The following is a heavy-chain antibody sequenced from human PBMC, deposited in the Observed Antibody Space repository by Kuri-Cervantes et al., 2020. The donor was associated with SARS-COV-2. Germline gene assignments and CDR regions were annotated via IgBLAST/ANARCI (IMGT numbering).Heavy chain of an antibody. CDR2: ISSSSYI. CDR3: ARAVAGTGEYYYYGMDV. D-gene: IGHD6-19*01. CDR1: GFTFSTYS. V-gene: IGHV3-21*01. J-gene: IGHJ6*02. Sequence: GESLKISCATSGFTFSTYSMSWVRQAPGKGLEWVSSISSSSYIYYADSVKGRFTISRDNAKNSLYLQMNSLRAEDTAVYYCARAVAGTGEYYYYGMDVWGQGTTVTVSS.